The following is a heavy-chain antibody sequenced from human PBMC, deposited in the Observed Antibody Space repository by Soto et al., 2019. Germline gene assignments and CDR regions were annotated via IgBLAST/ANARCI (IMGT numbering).Heavy chain of an antibody. Sequence: QVQLQESGPGLVKPSQTLSLTCTVSGGSISSGGYYWSWIRQPPGKGLEWIGEINHSGSTNYNPSLKSRVTXXVXTXXNQFSLKLSSVTAADTAVYYCARKKLALDSGSYDDWGQGTLVTVSS. J-gene: IGHJ4*02. V-gene: IGHV4-31*03. CDR2: INHSGST. D-gene: IGHD1-26*01. CDR1: GGSISSGGYY. CDR3: ARKKLALDSGSYDD.